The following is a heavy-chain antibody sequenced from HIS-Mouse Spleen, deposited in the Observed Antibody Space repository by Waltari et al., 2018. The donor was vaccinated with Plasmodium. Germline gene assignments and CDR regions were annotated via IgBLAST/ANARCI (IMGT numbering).Heavy chain of an antibody. J-gene: IGHJ4*02. D-gene: IGHD7-27*01. CDR1: GFTSTSYA. Sequence: EVQLLESGGGLVQPGGSLRLCCAASGFTSTSYALRLIRQAPGKGLELASAISGSGGSTYYADSVKGRFTISRDNSKNTLYLQMNSLRAEDTAVYYCAKSSKGTGDLWDYWGQGTLVTVSS. CDR3: AKSSKGTGDLWDY. V-gene: IGHV3-23*01. CDR2: ISGSGGST.